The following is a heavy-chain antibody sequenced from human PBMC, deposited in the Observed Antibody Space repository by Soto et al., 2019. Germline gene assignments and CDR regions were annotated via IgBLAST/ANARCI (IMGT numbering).Heavy chain of an antibody. CDR3: ARALAGLMTYEYYFEY. V-gene: IGHV3-74*01. CDR2: ITSDGSST. Sequence: AGSLRLSCAASGFTFSSYCMHWVRQAPGKGLVWVSRITSDGSSTSYADSVKGRFTISRDNAKNTLYLQMNSLRAEDTAVYYWARALAGLMTYEYYFEYWGQGTLVTVTS. CDR1: GFTFSSYC. D-gene: IGHD3-16*01. J-gene: IGHJ4*02.